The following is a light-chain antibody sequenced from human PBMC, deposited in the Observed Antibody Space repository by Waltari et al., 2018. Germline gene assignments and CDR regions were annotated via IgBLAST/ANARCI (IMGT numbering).Light chain of an antibody. CDR2: ENK. Sequence: QSVLTQPPSVSATPGQRVTISCSGSSSNIRINYLSWYQQLPGTAPKLLIYENKKRPSGIPDRCSGSKSGTSATLGITGPQTEDEADYYCGTWDNSLSAWVFGGGTKLTVL. CDR1: SSNIRINY. J-gene: IGLJ3*02. V-gene: IGLV1-51*02. CDR3: GTWDNSLSAWV.